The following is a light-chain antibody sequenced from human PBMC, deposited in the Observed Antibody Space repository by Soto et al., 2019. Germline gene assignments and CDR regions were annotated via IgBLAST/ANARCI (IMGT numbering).Light chain of an antibody. CDR2: AAS. Sequence: DIQMTQSPSSLSASVGDRVTITCRASQGISNYLAWYQQKPGKVPKLLIYAASALQPGVPSRFSGSGSGTEFTLTISSLQPEDVATYYCQDYNNAPITFGQGTRLEIK. CDR1: QGISNY. J-gene: IGKJ5*01. CDR3: QDYNNAPIT. V-gene: IGKV1-27*01.